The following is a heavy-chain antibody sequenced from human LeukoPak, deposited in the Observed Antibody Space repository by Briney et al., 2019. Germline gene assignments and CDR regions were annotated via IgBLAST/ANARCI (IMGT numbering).Heavy chain of an antibody. Sequence: GRSLRLSCAASGFTFDDYAMPWVRHAPGKGLEWVSGISWNSGSIGYADSVKGRFTISRDNAKNSLYLQMNSLRAEDTALYYCAKERFGERRFDYWGQGTLVTVSS. D-gene: IGHD3-10*01. V-gene: IGHV3-9*01. J-gene: IGHJ4*02. CDR1: GFTFDDYA. CDR2: ISWNSGSI. CDR3: AKERFGERRFDY.